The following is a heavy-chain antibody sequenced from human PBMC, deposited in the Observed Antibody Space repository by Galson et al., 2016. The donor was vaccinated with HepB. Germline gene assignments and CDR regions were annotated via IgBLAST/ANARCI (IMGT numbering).Heavy chain of an antibody. CDR2: ISSSSSTI. CDR3: ARSHSVAGVSYFDS. D-gene: IGHD6-19*01. CDR1: GFTFSSYS. J-gene: IGHJ4*02. Sequence: SLRLSCAASGFTFSSYSMNWVRQAPGKGLEWVSYISSSSSTIYDADSVKGRFTISRDNAKNSLSLQMHSLRAEDTAVYYCARSHSVAGVSYFDSWGQGALVTVSS. V-gene: IGHV3-48*01.